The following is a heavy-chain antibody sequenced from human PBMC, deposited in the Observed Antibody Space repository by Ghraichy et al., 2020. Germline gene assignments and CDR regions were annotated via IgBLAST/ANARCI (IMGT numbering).Heavy chain of an antibody. V-gene: IGHV4-59*08. Sequence: SETLSLTCTVSGGSISSYYWSWIRQPPGKGLEWIGYIYYSGSSNYNPSLKSRVTISVDTSKNQFSLSLTSVTATDTAVYYCARQRIGVFWSGFEPISFDNWGQGTLVTVSS. CDR1: GGSISSYY. CDR2: IYYSGSS. CDR3: ARQRIGVFWSGFEPISFDN. D-gene: IGHD3-3*01. J-gene: IGHJ4*02.